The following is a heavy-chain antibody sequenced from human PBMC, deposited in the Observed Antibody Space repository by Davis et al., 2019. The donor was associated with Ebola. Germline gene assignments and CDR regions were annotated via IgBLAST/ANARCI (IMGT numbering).Heavy chain of an antibody. CDR1: GFILTNYA. D-gene: IGHD3-10*01. J-gene: IGHJ5*02. CDR3: ARDHTLKITMVRGVLYWFDP. CDR2: VHSGNGNT. Sequence: AASVKVSCKASGFILTNYAIHWVRQAPGQRLEWMGWVHSGNGNTKYSQKFQGRVTITRDTSASTAYMELSSLRSEDTAVYYCARDHTLKITMVRGVLYWFDPWGQGTLVTVSS. V-gene: IGHV1-3*04.